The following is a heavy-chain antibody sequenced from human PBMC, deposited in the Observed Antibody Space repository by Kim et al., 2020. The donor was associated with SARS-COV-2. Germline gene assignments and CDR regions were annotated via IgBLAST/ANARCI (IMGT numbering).Heavy chain of an antibody. V-gene: IGHV3-23*01. Sequence: GGSLRLSCAASGFTFSSYAMSWVRQAPGKGLEWVSAISGSGGSTYYADSVKGRFTISRDNSKNTLYLQMNSLRAEDTAVYYCAKGQIHRAYYDFWSGYHTPTHYYYGMDVWGQGTTVTVSS. D-gene: IGHD3-3*01. CDR3: AKGQIHRAYYDFWSGYHTPTHYYYGMDV. CDR1: GFTFSSYA. J-gene: IGHJ6*02. CDR2: ISGSGGST.